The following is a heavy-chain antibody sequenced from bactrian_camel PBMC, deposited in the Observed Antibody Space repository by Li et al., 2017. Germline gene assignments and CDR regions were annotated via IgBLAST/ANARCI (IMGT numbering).Heavy chain of an antibody. CDR3: AAEDQAPWDMGWICNYNS. CDR2: TGSDGPT. CDR1: GYAYSDGYC. D-gene: IGHD3*01. J-gene: IGHJ4*01. Sequence: HVQLVESGGGSVQSGGSLRLSCVVSGYAYSDGYCLGWFRQLPGKEREGVACTGSDGPTTYADSVKGRFTLSKDNAKNTLYLRMDNLKPEDTALYTCAAEDQAPWDMGWICNYNSWGQGTQVTVS. V-gene: IGHV3S9*01.